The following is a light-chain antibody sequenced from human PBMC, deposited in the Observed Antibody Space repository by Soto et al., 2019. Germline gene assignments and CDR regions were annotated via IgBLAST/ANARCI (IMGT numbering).Light chain of an antibody. CDR3: FSFTTDWTHV. J-gene: IGLJ1*01. V-gene: IGLV2-14*01. CDR1: SSALSAYNY. Sequence: QAALTQPASVFGCPGLIITIFCTASSSALSAYNYVSWFPQYSGKAPKLIISEVSNRPSGVSNRFSCSKSGTAASLTISGLQTEDEADYFCFSFTTDWTHVFGTGTKVTVL. CDR2: EVS.